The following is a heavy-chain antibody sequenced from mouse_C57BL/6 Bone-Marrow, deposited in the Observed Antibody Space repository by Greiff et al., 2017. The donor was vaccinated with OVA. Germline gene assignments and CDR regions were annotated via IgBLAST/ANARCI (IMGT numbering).Heavy chain of an antibody. CDR3: ARSSDYYCSGDVAY. Sequence: VQLQQSGPELVKPGASVKITCKASGYSFTSYYIHWVKQRPGQGLEWIGWINPGSGNTKYNEKFKGKATLTADTSSSTAYMQLSSLTSEDTAVYYCARSSDYYCSGDVAYWGQGTLVTVSA. V-gene: IGHV1-66*01. CDR1: GYSFTSYY. CDR2: INPGSGNT. J-gene: IGHJ3*01. D-gene: IGHD1-1*01.